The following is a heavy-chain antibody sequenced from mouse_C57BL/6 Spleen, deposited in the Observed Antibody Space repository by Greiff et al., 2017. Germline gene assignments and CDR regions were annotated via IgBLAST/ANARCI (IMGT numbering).Heavy chain of an antibody. J-gene: IGHJ1*03. Sequence: QVHVKQSGAELVKPGASVKMSCKASGYTFTTYPIEWMKQNHGKSLEWIGNFHPYNDDTKYNEKFKGKATLTVEKSSSTVYLELSRLTSDDSAVYYCARSHYYREGYWYFDVWGTGTTVTVSS. CDR2: FHPYNDDT. D-gene: IGHD2-12*01. V-gene: IGHV1-47*01. CDR3: ARSHYYREGYWYFDV. CDR1: GYTFTTYP.